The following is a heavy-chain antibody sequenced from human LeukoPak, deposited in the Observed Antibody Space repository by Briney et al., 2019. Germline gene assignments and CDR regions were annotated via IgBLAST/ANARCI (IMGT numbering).Heavy chain of an antibody. Sequence: GRSLRLSCAASGFTFSNYGLSWVRQAPGKGLEWVSTIGATGGTYYADSVKGRFTISRDNSKNTLYLQMNSLRAEDTAVYYCAKRGESKLRYYFDYWGQGTLVTVSS. CDR3: AKRGESKLRYYFDY. CDR1: GFTFSNYG. CDR2: IGATGGT. V-gene: IGHV3-23*01. J-gene: IGHJ4*02. D-gene: IGHD3-16*01.